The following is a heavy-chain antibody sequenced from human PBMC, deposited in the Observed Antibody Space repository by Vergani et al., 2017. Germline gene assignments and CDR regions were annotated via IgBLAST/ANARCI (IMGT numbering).Heavy chain of an antibody. CDR1: GFSLSTSGMC. Sequence: QVTLRESGPALVKPTQTLTLTCTFSGFSLSTSGMCVSWIRQPPGKALEWLARIDWDDDKYYSTSLKTRLTISKDTSKNQVVLTMTNMDPVDTAVYYCARDFEYSSSSGSYYYYYYMDVWGKGTTVTVSS. CDR3: ARDFEYSSSSGSYYYYYYMDV. J-gene: IGHJ6*03. D-gene: IGHD6-6*01. CDR2: IDWDDDK. V-gene: IGHV2-70*02.